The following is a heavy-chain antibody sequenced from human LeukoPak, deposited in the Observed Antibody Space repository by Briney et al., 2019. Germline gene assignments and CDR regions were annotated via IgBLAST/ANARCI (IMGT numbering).Heavy chain of an antibody. CDR3: ASDLRAAAGTTSFDP. CDR2: INPSGGST. J-gene: IGHJ5*02. CDR1: GYTFTSYY. V-gene: IGHV1-46*01. D-gene: IGHD6-13*01. Sequence: ASVKVSCKASGYTFTSYYMHWVRQAPGQGLEWMGIINPSGGSTSYAQKFQGRVTMTRDTSTSTVYMELSSLRSEDTAVYYCASDLRAAAGTTSFDPWGQGTLVTVSS.